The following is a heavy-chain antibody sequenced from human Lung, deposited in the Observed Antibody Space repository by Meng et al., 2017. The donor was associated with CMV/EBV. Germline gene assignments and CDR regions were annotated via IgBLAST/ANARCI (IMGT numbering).Heavy chain of an antibody. Sequence: GGSLRLSCAASGFTFSSYSMNWVRQAPGKGLEWVSSISSSSSYIYYADSVKGRFTISRDNAKNSLYLQMNSLRAEDTAVYYCARDNSYGDEYYFDYWGQGTXVTVYS. CDR2: ISSSSSYI. CDR1: GFTFSSYS. V-gene: IGHV3-21*01. D-gene: IGHD5-18*01. CDR3: ARDNSYGDEYYFDY. J-gene: IGHJ4*02.